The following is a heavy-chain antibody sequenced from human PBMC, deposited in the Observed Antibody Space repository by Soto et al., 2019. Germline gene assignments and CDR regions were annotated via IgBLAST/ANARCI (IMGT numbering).Heavy chain of an antibody. CDR1: GGSISSGGYS. CDR3: ARRYGSFFDI. Sequence: PSETLSLTCAVSGGSISSGGYSWSWIRQPPGKGLEWIGYIYHSGSTYYNTSLKSRVTISVDRSKNQFSLKLSSVTAADTAVYYCARRYGSFFDIWGQGTMVTVS. CDR2: IYHSGST. D-gene: IGHD3-10*01. J-gene: IGHJ3*02. V-gene: IGHV4-30-2*01.